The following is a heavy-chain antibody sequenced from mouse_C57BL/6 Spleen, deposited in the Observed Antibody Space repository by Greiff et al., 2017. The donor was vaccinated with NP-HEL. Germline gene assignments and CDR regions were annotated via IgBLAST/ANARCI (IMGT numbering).Heavy chain of an antibody. Sequence: VHVKQSGPELVKPGASVKMSCKASGYTFTDYNMHWVKQSHGKSLEWIGYINPNNGGTSYNQKFKGKATLTVNKSSSTAYMELRSLTSEDSAVYYCANHYGNLFAYWGQGTLVTVSA. CDR2: INPNNGGT. D-gene: IGHD2-1*01. V-gene: IGHV1-22*01. J-gene: IGHJ3*01. CDR1: GYTFTDYN. CDR3: ANHYGNLFAY.